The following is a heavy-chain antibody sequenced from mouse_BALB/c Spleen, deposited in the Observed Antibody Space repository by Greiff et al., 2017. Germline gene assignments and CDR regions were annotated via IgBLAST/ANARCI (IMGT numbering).Heavy chain of an antibody. J-gene: IGHJ3*01. Sequence: QSGGSRKLSCAASGFTFSSFGMHWVRQAPEKGLEWVAYISSGSSTIYYADTVKGRFTISRDNPKNTLFLQMTSLRSEDTAMYYCAGFYDGYFAYWGQGTLVTVSA. CDR3: AGFYDGYFAY. CDR2: ISSGSSTI. D-gene: IGHD2-3*01. V-gene: IGHV5-17*02. CDR1: GFTFSSFG.